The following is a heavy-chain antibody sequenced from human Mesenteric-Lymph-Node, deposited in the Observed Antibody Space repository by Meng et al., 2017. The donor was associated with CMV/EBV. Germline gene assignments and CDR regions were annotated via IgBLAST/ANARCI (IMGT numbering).Heavy chain of an antibody. V-gene: IGHV1-69*06. D-gene: IGHD2-2*01. CDR2: IIPISSTT. CDR3: ARSIVPGGGPPDS. CDR1: GGTFSTYA. Sequence: CKASGGTFSTYALSWVRQAPGQGLEWMGGIIPISSTTNYAQNFQGRVTITAHKSTSTAYMEVSSLRSEDTAVYYCARSIVPGGGPPDSWGQGTLVTVSS. J-gene: IGHJ4*02.